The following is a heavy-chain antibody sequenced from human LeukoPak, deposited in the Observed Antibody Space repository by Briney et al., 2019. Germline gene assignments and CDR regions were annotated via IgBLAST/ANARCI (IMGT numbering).Heavy chain of an antibody. CDR2: IIPIFGTA. CDR1: GGTFSSYA. CDR3: ARGGGSSSWNDAFDI. J-gene: IGHJ3*02. Sequence: SVKVSCKASGGTFSSYAISWVRQAPGQGLEWMGGIIPIFGTANYARKFQGRVTITTDESTSTAYMELSSLRSEDTAVYYCARGGGSSSWNDAFDIWGQGTMVTVSS. V-gene: IGHV1-69*05. D-gene: IGHD6-13*01.